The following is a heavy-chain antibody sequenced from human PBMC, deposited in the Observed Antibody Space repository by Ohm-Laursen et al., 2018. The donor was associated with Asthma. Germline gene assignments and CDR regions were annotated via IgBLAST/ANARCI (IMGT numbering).Heavy chain of an antibody. CDR3: AKDDSSAWTHFDY. J-gene: IGHJ4*02. Sequence: SLRLSCTASGLTINRYGLHWVRRAPGKGLEWVAFISYDENKKYYADSVKGRFTISRDNSKNTLYLQMNSLRPDDTAVYYCAKDDSSAWTHFDYWGQGTLVTVSS. D-gene: IGHD6-19*01. CDR1: GLTINRYG. V-gene: IGHV3-30*18. CDR2: ISYDENKK.